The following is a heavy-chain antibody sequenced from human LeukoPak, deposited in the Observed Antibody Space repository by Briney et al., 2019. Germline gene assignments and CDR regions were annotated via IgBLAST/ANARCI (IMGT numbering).Heavy chain of an antibody. CDR2: ISAYNGNT. Sequence: ASVKVSCKASGYTFTSYGISWVRQAPGQGLEWMGWISAYNGNTNYAQKLQGRVTMTTDTSTSTAYMELRSLRSDDTAVYYCAGQTDYSNMNWFDPWGQGTLVTVSS. D-gene: IGHD4-11*01. J-gene: IGHJ5*02. CDR3: AGQTDYSNMNWFDP. V-gene: IGHV1-18*01. CDR1: GYTFTSYG.